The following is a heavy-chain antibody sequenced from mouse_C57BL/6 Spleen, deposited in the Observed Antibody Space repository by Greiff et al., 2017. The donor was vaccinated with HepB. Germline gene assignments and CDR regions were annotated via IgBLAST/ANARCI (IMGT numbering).Heavy chain of an antibody. CDR2: ISSGGSYT. V-gene: IGHV5-6*01. Sequence: EVKLVESGGDLVKPGGSLKLSCAASGFTFSSYGMSWVRQTPDKRLEWVATISSGGSYTYYPDSVKGRFTISRDNAKNTLYLQISSLKSEDTAMYYCARPGYDYDDQKYYFDYWGQGTTLTVSS. CDR1: GFTFSSYG. CDR3: ARPGYDYDDQKYYFDY. D-gene: IGHD2-4*01. J-gene: IGHJ2*01.